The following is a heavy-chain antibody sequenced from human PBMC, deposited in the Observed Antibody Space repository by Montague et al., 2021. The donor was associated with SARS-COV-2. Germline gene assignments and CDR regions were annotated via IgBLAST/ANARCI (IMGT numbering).Heavy chain of an antibody. CDR2: IDPSDSYT. CDR3: ARRGAPAGYCRSTGCPYYFDY. V-gene: IGHV5-10-1*01. Sequence: QSGAEVKKPGESLRISCKGSGYSFTSYWISWVRQMPGKGLEWMGRIDPSDSYTNYSPSFQGHVTISADKSISTAYLQWSSLKASDTAMYYCARRGAPAGYCRSTGCPYYFDYWGQGTLGTVSS. D-gene: IGHD2-2*01. J-gene: IGHJ4*02. CDR1: GYSFTSYW.